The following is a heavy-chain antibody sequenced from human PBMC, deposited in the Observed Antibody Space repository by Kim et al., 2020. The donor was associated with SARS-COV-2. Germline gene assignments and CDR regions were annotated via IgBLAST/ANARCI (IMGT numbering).Heavy chain of an antibody. CDR2: ISWNSGSI. Sequence: GGSLRLSCAASGFTFDDYAMHWVRQAPGKGLEWVSGISWNSGSIGYADSVKGRFTISGDNAKNSLYLQMNSLRAEDTALYYCAKDIAAAGNDAFDIWGQGTMVTVSS. CDR1: GFTFDDYA. CDR3: AKDIAAAGNDAFDI. V-gene: IGHV3-9*01. J-gene: IGHJ3*02. D-gene: IGHD6-13*01.